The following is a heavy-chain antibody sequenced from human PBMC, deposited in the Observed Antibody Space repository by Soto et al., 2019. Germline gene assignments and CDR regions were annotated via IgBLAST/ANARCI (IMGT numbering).Heavy chain of an antibody. CDR3: TRDASRDSSARGWFDP. J-gene: IGHJ5*02. CDR2: ISSNRAYI. CDR1: GFTFRSFT. V-gene: IGHV3-21*01. Sequence: GSLRLSCAASGFTFRSFTMNWVRQAPGKGLEWVSTISSNRAYIYYTDALRGRFTIPRDNAQNSLHLQMNSLRAEDTAVYYCTRDASRDSSARGWFDPWGPGTLVTVS. D-gene: IGHD6-13*01.